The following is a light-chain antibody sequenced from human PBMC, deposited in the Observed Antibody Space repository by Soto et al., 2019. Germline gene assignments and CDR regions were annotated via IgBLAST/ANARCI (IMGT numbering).Light chain of an antibody. V-gene: IGLV2-14*01. Sequence: QSALTQPASVSGSPGQSITISCTGTSGDVGGYNYVSWYQQHPGKAPELMIYDVSNRPSGVSNRFSGSKSGNTASLTISGLQAEDEADYYCSSYTSSSTFVFGTGTKLTVL. J-gene: IGLJ1*01. CDR3: SSYTSSSTFV. CDR2: DVS. CDR1: SGDVGGYNY.